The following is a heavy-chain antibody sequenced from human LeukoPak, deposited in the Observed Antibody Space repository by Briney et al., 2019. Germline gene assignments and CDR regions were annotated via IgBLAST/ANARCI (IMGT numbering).Heavy chain of an antibody. V-gene: IGHV5-51*01. J-gene: IGHJ4*02. CDR2: IYPGDSDT. CDR1: GYSFTSYW. CDR3: ARRYYDNDGYFYFDY. Sequence: GESLKISCKGSGYSFTSYWIGWVRQTPGKGLEWMGVIYPGDSDTRYSPSFQGQVTISADKSTSTAYLQWSSLKASDTAMYYCARRYYDNDGYFYFDYWGQGTPVTVSS. D-gene: IGHD3-22*01.